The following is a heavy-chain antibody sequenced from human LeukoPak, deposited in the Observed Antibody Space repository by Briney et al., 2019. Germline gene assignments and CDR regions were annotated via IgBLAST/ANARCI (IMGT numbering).Heavy chain of an antibody. D-gene: IGHD3-10*01. V-gene: IGHV3-23*01. Sequence: PGGSLRLSCAASGFTFSSYAMSWVRQAPGKGLEWVSAISGSGGSTYYADSVKGRFTISRDNSKNTLYLQMNSLRAEDTAVYYCAKLWMVRGVMKVPYFDYWGQGTLVTVSS. CDR1: GFTFSSYA. CDR2: ISGSGGST. J-gene: IGHJ4*02. CDR3: AKLWMVRGVMKVPYFDY.